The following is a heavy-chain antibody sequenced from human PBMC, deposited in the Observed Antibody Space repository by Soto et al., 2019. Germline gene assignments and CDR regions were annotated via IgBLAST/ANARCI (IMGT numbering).Heavy chain of an antibody. D-gene: IGHD6-13*01. V-gene: IGHV3-23*01. CDR3: AKDPSGATSWYYWYFVL. CDR1: GFTFSSFA. Sequence: EVQLLESGGGLVQPGGSLRLSCAAFGFTFSSFAVSWVRQAPGKGLEWVSAISGSGGRTYYADSVKGRFTISRDNSKSTLYLQMNSLRVDDTAVYYCAKDPSGATSWYYWYFVLWGRGTLVTVSS. J-gene: IGHJ2*01. CDR2: ISGSGGRT.